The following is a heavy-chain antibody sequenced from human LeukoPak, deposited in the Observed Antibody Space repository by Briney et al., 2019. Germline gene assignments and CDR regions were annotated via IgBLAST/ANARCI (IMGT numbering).Heavy chain of an antibody. CDR3: ASFGLYCGGDCYSERNY. Sequence: ASVKVSCKASGYTFTSYAMHWVRQAPGQRLEWMGWINAGNGNTKYSQKFQGRVTITRDTSASTAYMELSSLRSEDTAVYYCASFGLYCGGDCYSERNYWGQGTLVTVSS. CDR1: GYTFTSYA. V-gene: IGHV1-3*01. J-gene: IGHJ4*02. CDR2: INAGNGNT. D-gene: IGHD2-21*02.